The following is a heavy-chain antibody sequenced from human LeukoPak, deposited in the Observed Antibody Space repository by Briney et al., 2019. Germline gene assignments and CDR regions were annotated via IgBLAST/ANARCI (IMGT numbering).Heavy chain of an antibody. CDR1: GYTFTVYY. J-gene: IGHJ4*02. V-gene: IGHV1-2*02. CDR3: ARSPITMIVVVIDY. Sequence: ASVTVSCKASGYTFTVYYMHWVRQAPGQGGEWMGWINPNSGGTNYAQKFQGRVTMTRDTSISTAYMELSMLRSDDTAVYYCARSPITMIVVVIDYWGQGTLVTVSS. D-gene: IGHD3-22*01. CDR2: INPNSGGT.